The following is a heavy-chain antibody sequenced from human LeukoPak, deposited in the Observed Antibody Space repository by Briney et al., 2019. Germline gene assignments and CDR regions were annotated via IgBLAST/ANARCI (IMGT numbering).Heavy chain of an antibody. Sequence: PGGPLTLSCAASGFTFSNYNMNWVCQAPGKGLEWVSAISGSGGSTYYADSVKGRFTISRDNSKNTLYLQMNSLRAEDTAVYYCAKSLTVVVTVIQYYYYGMDVWGQGTTVTVSS. CDR1: GFTFSNYN. D-gene: IGHD2-21*02. CDR2: ISGSGGST. CDR3: AKSLTVVVTVIQYYYYGMDV. V-gene: IGHV3-23*01. J-gene: IGHJ6*02.